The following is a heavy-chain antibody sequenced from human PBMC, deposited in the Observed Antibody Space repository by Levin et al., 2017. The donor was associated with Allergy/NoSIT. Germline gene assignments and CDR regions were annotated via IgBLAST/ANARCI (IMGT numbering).Heavy chain of an antibody. CDR3: ARDLAAAGMFGYGMDG. Sequence: GESLKISCAASGFTFSSYSMNWVRQAPGKGLEWVSYISSSSSTIYYADSVKGRFTISRDNAKNSLYLQMNSLRAEDTAVYYCARDLAAAGMFGYGMDGWGQGTTVTVSS. V-gene: IGHV3-48*01. CDR2: ISSSSSTI. CDR1: GFTFSSYS. D-gene: IGHD6-13*01. J-gene: IGHJ6*02.